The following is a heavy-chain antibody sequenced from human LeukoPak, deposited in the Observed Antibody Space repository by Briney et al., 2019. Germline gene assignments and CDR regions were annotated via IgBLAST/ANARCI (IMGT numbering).Heavy chain of an antibody. J-gene: IGHJ6*03. CDR2: IYHSGST. V-gene: IGHV4-30-2*01. CDR3: ARYDYGGYYYMDV. D-gene: IGHD4-17*01. CDR1: GGSISSGGYY. Sequence: SSETLSLTCTVSGGSISSGGYYWSWIRQPPGKGLEWIGYIYHSGSTYYNPSLKSRVTISVDRSKNQFSLKLSSVTAADTAVYYCARYDYGGYYYMDVWGKGTTVTVSS.